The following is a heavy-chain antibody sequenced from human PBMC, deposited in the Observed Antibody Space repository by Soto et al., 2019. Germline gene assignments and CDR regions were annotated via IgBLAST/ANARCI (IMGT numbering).Heavy chain of an antibody. D-gene: IGHD2-15*01. CDR1: GFSLTTGRVG. V-gene: IGHV2-5*01. CDR2: IHWNDDN. CDR3: THRLVGSGQGY. Sequence: QITLEETGPTLVKPTQTLTLTCTFSGFSLTTGRVGVGWIRQPPGKALEWLAVIHWNDDNHYSPSLKSRLTIPKDTSKNLGVLTLTIMDPVDTATYYCTHRLVGSGQGYWGQGTLVTVS. J-gene: IGHJ4*02.